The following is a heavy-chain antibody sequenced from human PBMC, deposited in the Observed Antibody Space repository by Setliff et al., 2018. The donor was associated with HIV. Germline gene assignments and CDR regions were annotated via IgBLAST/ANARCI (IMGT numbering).Heavy chain of an antibody. CDR1: GRSFSGYY. CDR3: ARGWGHDGFDF. CDR2: INHSGGT. V-gene: IGHV4-34*01. Sequence: SETLSLTCAVYGRSFSGYYWNWIRQSPGKGLEWIGEINHSGGTNYNPSLKSRVTMSIDTSKNQFSLNVSSVTAADTAVYYCARGWGHDGFDFWGQGSMVTVSS. J-gene: IGHJ3*01. D-gene: IGHD7-27*01.